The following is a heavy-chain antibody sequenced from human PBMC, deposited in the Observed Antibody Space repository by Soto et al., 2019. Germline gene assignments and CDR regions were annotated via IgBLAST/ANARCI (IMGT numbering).Heavy chain of an antibody. J-gene: IGHJ4*02. CDR2: GYSGFT. CDR1: GGSITTYQ. D-gene: IGHD4-17*01. Sequence: QVQLQESGPGLVKPSETLSLTCTVSGGSITTYQWSWIRQPPGKGLEWIGGYSGFTNYNPSLESRAPLSLDXXKNQFFLTLRSVTAADTAVYYCARDYGDYSFFFDYWGQGALVTVSS. V-gene: IGHV4-59*01. CDR3: ARDYGDYSFFFDY.